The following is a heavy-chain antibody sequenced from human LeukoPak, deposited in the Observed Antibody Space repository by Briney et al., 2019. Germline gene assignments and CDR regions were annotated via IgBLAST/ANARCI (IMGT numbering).Heavy chain of an antibody. CDR3: AKFMREFGVVIMDAFDM. D-gene: IGHD3-3*01. J-gene: IGHJ3*02. CDR2: ISGSGDST. V-gene: IGHV3-23*01. CDR1: GFTFSSYA. Sequence: GGSLRLSCAASGFTFSSYAMSWVRQAPGKGLEWVSAISGSGDSTYYADSVKGRFTISRDNSKNTLYLQMNGLRGEDRAVYYCAKFMREFGVVIMDAFDMWGQGTMVTVSS.